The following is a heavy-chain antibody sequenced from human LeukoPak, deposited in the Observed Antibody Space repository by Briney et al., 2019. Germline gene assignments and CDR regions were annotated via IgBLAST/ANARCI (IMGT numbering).Heavy chain of an antibody. CDR1: GLTLSDVW. J-gene: IGHJ4*02. Sequence: GGSLRLSCAVSGLTLSDVWMNWVRQAPGKGLEWVGRIRSKTAGGTTDFAAPVEGRFTILRDDSENTVYLQMNSLTTEDTAYYCSQGSGQYFHYWGQGTLVTVSS. V-gene: IGHV3-15*07. CDR2: IRSKTAGGTT. CDR3: SQGSGQYFHY. D-gene: IGHD2-15*01.